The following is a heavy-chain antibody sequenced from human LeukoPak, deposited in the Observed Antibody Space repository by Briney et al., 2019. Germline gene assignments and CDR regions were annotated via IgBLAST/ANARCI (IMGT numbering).Heavy chain of an antibody. CDR3: ATIQWVAPPLDS. CDR1: GFTFSKYA. J-gene: IGHJ4*02. Sequence: GGSLTLSCAASGFTFSKYAMLWVRQAPGKGLESVSRISTNGTVTTYADPVKGRFTVSRDNDNNTMFLQMNSVRDEDTALYYCATIQWVAPPLDSWGQGTPVTVSS. V-gene: IGHV3-74*01. D-gene: IGHD6-19*01. CDR2: ISTNGTVT.